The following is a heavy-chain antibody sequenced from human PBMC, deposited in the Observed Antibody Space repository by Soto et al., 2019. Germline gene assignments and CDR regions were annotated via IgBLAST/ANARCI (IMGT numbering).Heavy chain of an antibody. Sequence: PGGSLRLSCAASGFTFSSYGMHWVRQAPGKGLEWVAVIWYDGSNKYYADSVKGRFTISRDNSKNTLYLQMNSLRAEDTAVYYCARDSSSGFWSGYYRGYYYYGMDVWGQGTTVTVSS. D-gene: IGHD3-3*01. J-gene: IGHJ6*02. CDR1: GFTFSSYG. CDR3: ARDSSSGFWSGYYRGYYYYGMDV. V-gene: IGHV3-33*01. CDR2: IWYDGSNK.